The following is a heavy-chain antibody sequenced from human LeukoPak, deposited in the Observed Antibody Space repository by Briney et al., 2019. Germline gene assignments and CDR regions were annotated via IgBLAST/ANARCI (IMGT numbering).Heavy chain of an antibody. CDR1: GYTFTSYA. J-gene: IGHJ4*02. D-gene: IGHD2-21*02. CDR3: ARESTERSWVTPTGY. CDR2: ISTYNGDT. Sequence: ASVKVSCKASGYTFTSYAITWVRQAPGQGLEWMGWISTYNGDTNYAQRIQGRVTMTTDTSTSTAYMELRSLRLDDTAIYYCARESTERSWVTPTGYWGQGTLVTVSS. V-gene: IGHV1-18*01.